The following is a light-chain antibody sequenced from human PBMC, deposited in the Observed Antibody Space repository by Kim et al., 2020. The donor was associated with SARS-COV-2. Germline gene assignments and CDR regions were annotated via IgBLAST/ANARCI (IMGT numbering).Light chain of an antibody. CDR1: QSVSSNF. J-gene: IGKJ2*01. CDR3: QCYRTSPVMYT. V-gene: IGKV3-20*01. CDR2: GAS. Sequence: LVLTQSPGTLSLSPGETATLSCRASQSVSSNFLVWYQQKPGRAPRLLIYGASTRATGIPDRFSGSGSGTDFTLTISRLEPEDFAVYYCQCYRTSPVMYTFGQGTKVDIK.